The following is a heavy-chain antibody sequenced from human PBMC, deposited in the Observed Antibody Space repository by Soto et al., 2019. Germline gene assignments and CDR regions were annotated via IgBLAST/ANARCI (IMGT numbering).Heavy chain of an antibody. CDR2: ISGYNGHT. CDR3: AREGEMPYYYYGLDV. J-gene: IGHJ6*02. V-gene: IGHV1-18*01. CDR1: GYTFTTYG. D-gene: IGHD3-16*01. Sequence: QVQLVQSGAEVRKPGASVKVSCKASGYTFTTYGISWVRQAPGQGLEWMGWISGYNGHTKYAQKFQGRVTMTTDTSTSTVYMDLRSLRSDGTAVYYCAREGEMPYYYYGLDVWGQGTTVTVSS.